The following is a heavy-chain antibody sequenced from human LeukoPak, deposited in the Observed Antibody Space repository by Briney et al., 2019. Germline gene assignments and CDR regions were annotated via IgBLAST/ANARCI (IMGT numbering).Heavy chain of an antibody. CDR3: ARFRGYNNAFDI. V-gene: IGHV4-30-2*01. CDR1: GGSISSGGYS. J-gene: IGHJ3*02. D-gene: IGHD5-18*01. Sequence: SETLSLTCAVSGGSISSGGYSWSWIRQPPGKGLEWIGYIYHSGSTYYNPSLKSRVTISVDGSKNQFSLKLSSVTAADTAVYYCARFRGYNNAFDIWGQGTMVTVSS. CDR2: IYHSGST.